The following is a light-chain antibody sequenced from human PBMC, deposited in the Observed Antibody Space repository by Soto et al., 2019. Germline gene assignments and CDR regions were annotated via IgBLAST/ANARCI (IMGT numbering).Light chain of an antibody. V-gene: IGKV3D-11*01. CDR2: DIS. Sequence: ETVLTQSPATLSLSPGDRATLSCRASQGVSRSLAWYQQKPGQAPRLLIYDISSRATGIPARFSGSGSGTDFTLTISSLEPEDFAVYYCQQYGSSIQTFGQGTKVDIK. CDR3: QQYGSSIQT. CDR1: QGVSRS. J-gene: IGKJ1*01.